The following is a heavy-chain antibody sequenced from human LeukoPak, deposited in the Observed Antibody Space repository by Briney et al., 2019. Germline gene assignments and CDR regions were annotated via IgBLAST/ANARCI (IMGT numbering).Heavy chain of an antibody. CDR3: ARVGLWESIAARPGTFDI. Sequence: SQTLSLTCAISGDSVSSNSAAWSWIRQSPSRGLEWLGRTYYRSKWYNDYAVSVKSRITINPDTSKNQFSLQLNSVTPEDTAVYYCARVGLWESIAARPGTFDIWGQGTMVTVSS. CDR1: GDSVSSNSAA. V-gene: IGHV6-1*01. J-gene: IGHJ3*02. D-gene: IGHD6-6*01. CDR2: TYYRSKWYN.